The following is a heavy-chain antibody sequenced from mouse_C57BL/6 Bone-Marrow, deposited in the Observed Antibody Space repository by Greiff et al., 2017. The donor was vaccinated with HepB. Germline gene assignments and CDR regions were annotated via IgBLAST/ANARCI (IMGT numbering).Heavy chain of an antibody. CDR2: IDPETGGT. Sequence: QVQLQQSGAELVRPGASVTLSCKASGYTFTDYEMHWVKQTPVHGLEWIGAIDPETGGTAYNQKCKGKAILTADKSSSTAYMELRSLTSEDSAVYYCALRAGDYWGQGTTLTVSS. CDR3: ALRAGDY. D-gene: IGHD2-12*01. J-gene: IGHJ2*01. V-gene: IGHV1-15*01. CDR1: GYTFTDYE.